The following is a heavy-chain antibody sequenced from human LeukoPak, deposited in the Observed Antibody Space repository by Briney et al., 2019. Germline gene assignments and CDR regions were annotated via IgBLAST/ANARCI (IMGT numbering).Heavy chain of an antibody. CDR3: VLSGSYFDY. CDR1: RYIFLTYW. J-gene: IGHJ4*02. CDR2: IYPGDSQT. V-gene: IGHV5-51*01. Sequence: PGESLKISCQGSRYIFLTYWIGWVRQLPGKSLEWMGIIYPGDSQTKYSPSFQGQVTISVDKSISTAYLQWSSLKASDTAMYYCVLSGSYFDYWGQGTLVTVSS. D-gene: IGHD3-16*02.